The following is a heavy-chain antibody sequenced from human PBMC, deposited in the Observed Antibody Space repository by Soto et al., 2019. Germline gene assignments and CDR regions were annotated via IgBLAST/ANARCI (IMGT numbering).Heavy chain of an antibody. Sequence: PGGPLRLSCAASGFTFSSYAMSWVRQAPGKGLEWVSAISYGGGTTYYADSVKGRFTISRDNSKNTLYLQMNSLRAEDTAVYYCAKNPGYYYDSTGYHFDYWGQGTLVTVSS. CDR1: GFTFSSYA. J-gene: IGHJ4*02. D-gene: IGHD3-22*01. CDR3: AKNPGYYYDSTGYHFDY. V-gene: IGHV3-23*01. CDR2: ISYGGGTT.